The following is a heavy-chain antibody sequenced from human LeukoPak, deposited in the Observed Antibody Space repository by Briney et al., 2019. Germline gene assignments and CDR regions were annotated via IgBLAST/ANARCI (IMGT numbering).Heavy chain of an antibody. CDR3: ARRGGSGRAFDY. J-gene: IGHJ4*02. D-gene: IGHD1-26*01. V-gene: IGHV4-39*01. CDR2: IYYTGST. CDR1: GASISGGTYY. Sequence: PSETLSLTCSVSGASISGGTYYWGWIRQPPGKGLEWIGSIYYTGSTYDNPSLKSRVTISVDTSQNQLSVKLSSVTAADMAVYYCARRGGSGRAFDYWGQGTLVTVSS.